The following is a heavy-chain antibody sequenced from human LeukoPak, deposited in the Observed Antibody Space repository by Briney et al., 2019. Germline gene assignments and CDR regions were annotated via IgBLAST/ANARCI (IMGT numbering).Heavy chain of an antibody. CDR1: GGTISSSSYY. CDR2: IYYSGST. CDR3: ARHFYPPLYGSAIDY. J-gene: IGHJ4*02. D-gene: IGHD1-14*01. V-gene: IGHV4-39*01. Sequence: SETLSLTCTVSGGTISSSSYYWGWIRQPPGKGLEWIGSIYYSGSTYYNPSLKSRVTISVDTSKNQFSLKLSSVTAADTAVYYCARHFYPPLYGSAIDYWGQGTLVTVSS.